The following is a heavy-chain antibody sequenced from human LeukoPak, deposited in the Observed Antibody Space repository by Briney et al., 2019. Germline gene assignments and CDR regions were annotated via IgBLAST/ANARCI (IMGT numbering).Heavy chain of an antibody. Sequence: TSETLSLTCAVSGGSISSGGYSWSWIRQPPGKGLEWIGYIYHSGSTYYNPSLKSRVTISVDRSKNQFSLKLSSVTAADTAVYYCARGSSGYSSSWYRGYYYGMDVWGQGTTVTVSS. CDR3: ARGSSGYSSSWYRGYYYGMDV. CDR2: IYHSGST. CDR1: GGSISSGGYS. V-gene: IGHV4-30-2*01. D-gene: IGHD6-13*01. J-gene: IGHJ6*02.